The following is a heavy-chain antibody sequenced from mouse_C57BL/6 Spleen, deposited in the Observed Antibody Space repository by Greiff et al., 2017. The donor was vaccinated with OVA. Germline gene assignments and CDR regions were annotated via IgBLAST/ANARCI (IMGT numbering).Heavy chain of an antibody. CDR3: ARGLYGNYVDWYFDV. CDR2: ISDGGSYT. J-gene: IGHJ1*03. D-gene: IGHD2-1*01. Sequence: EVQGVESGGGLVKPGGSLKLSCAASGFTFSSYAMSWVRQTPEKRLEWVATISDGGSYTYYPDNVKGRFTISRDNAKNNLYLQMSHLKSEDTAMYYCARGLYGNYVDWYFDVWGTGTTVTVSS. V-gene: IGHV5-4*01. CDR1: GFTFSSYA.